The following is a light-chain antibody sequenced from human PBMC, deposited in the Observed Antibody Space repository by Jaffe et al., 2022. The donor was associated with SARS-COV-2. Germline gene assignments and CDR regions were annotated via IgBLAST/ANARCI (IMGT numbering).Light chain of an antibody. V-gene: IGKV3-20*01. CDR1: QSVSSSK. J-gene: IGKJ1*01. Sequence: EIVLTQSPGTLSLSPGERATLSCRASQSVSSSKLAWHQQKPGQAPRLLIYDASSRATGIPDRFSGSGSGTDFTLTISRLEPEDFAVYYCQQYGTSPVTFGQGTKVEIK. CDR2: DAS. CDR3: QQYGTSPVT.